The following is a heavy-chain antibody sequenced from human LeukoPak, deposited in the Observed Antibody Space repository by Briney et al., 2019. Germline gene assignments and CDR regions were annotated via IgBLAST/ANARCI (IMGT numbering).Heavy chain of an antibody. CDR2: IYYSGST. V-gene: IGHV4-61*01. D-gene: IGHD6-19*01. J-gene: IGHJ4*02. CDR3: ATMHSSAWYSY. CDR1: GGSVSSGSYC. Sequence: SETLSLTCTVSGGSVSSGSYCWSWIRQPPGKGLEWIGYIYYSGSTNYKSSLKSRVTISVDTSKNQFSLKLSSVTAADTAVYYCATMHSSAWYSYWGQGTLVTVSS.